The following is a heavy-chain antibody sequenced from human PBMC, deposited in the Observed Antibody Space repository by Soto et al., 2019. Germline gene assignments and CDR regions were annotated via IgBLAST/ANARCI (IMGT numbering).Heavy chain of an antibody. Sequence: SETMSLTCTVSGGSISSSSYYWGWIRQPPGKGLEWIGSIYYSGSTYYNPSLKSRVTISVDTSKNQFSLKLSSVTAADTAVYYCARGRTSGTLFDYWGQGTLVTVSS. CDR1: GGSISSSSYY. J-gene: IGHJ4*02. CDR2: IYYSGST. V-gene: IGHV4-39*01. D-gene: IGHD2-2*01. CDR3: ARGRTSGTLFDY.